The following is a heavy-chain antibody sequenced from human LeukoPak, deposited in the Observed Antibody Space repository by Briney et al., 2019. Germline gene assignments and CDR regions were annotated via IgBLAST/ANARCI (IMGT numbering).Heavy chain of an antibody. Sequence: SETLSLTCTVSGGSISSSSYYWGWIRQPPGKGLEWIGSIYYSGSTYYNPSLKGRVTISVDTSKNQFSLKLSSVTAADTAVYYCASLNYYDSSGYYLTPFDYWGQGTLVTVSS. J-gene: IGHJ4*02. V-gene: IGHV4-39*01. CDR2: IYYSGST. CDR1: GGSISSSSYY. CDR3: ASLNYYDSSGYYLTPFDY. D-gene: IGHD3-22*01.